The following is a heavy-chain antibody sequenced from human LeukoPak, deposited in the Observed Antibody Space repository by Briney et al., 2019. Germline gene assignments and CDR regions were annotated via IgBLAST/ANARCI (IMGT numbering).Heavy chain of an antibody. D-gene: IGHD5-12*01. J-gene: IGHJ4*02. CDR1: GGSISSSSYY. CDR2: IYYSGST. V-gene: IGHV4-39*07. CDR3: ARVGISGYAFDY. Sequence: SETLSLTCTVSGGSISSSSYYWGWIRQPPGKGLEWIGSIYYSGSTYYNPSLKSRVTISVDTSKNQFSLKLSSVTAADTAVYYCARVGISGYAFDYWGQGTLVTVSS.